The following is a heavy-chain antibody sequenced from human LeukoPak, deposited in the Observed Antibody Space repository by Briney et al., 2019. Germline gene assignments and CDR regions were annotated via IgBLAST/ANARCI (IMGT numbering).Heavy chain of an antibody. CDR2: IKQDGSDK. D-gene: IGHD3-3*01. CDR1: GFTFSSYW. V-gene: IGHV3-7*01. Sequence: PGGSLRLSCAASGFTFSSYWMNSVRQAPGKGLEWVANIKQDGSDKYYVDSVKGRFTISRDNAQNSLYLQMNSLRAEDTAVYYCARRVEEWQLDYWGQGTLVTVSS. CDR3: ARRVEEWQLDY. J-gene: IGHJ4*02.